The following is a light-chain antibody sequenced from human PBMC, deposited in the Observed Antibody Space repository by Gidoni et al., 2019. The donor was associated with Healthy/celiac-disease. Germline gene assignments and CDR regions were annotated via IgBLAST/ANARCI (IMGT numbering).Light chain of an antibody. J-gene: IGLJ1*01. CDR3: RLYTSSSTYYV. CDR2: EVS. CDR1: SSDVDSYNR. Sequence: QSALTQPPSVSGSPGQSVTISCTGTSSDVDSYNRVSWYQQPPCTPPKLIIYEVSTRPSGVPDCFSVSKSGTTAFLTISWLQAEDEADYYCRLYTSSSTYYVFGTGTKVTVL. V-gene: IGLV2-18*01.